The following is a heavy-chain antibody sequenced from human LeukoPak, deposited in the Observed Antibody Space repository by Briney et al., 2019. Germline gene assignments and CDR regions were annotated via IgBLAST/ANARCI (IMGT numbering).Heavy chain of an antibody. J-gene: IGHJ4*02. Sequence: GGSLRLSCAASEFTLSTYGMHWVRQAPGKGLEWVSFIRYDGSNRYYADSVKGRFTISRDNSKNTLPLQTNSLRAEDTAIYYCAKDPFFDYWGQGTLVTVSS. V-gene: IGHV3-30*02. CDR1: EFTLSTYG. CDR3: AKDPFFDY. CDR2: IRYDGSNR.